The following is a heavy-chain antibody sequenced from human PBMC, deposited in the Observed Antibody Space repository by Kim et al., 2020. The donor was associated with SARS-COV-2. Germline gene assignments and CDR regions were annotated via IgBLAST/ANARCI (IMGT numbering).Heavy chain of an antibody. J-gene: IGHJ4*02. Sequence: GGSLRLSCAASGFTFSRYWMHWVRQAPGKGLVWVSHINGGGRSTNYADSVKGRVTISRDNAKNTLYLQMNSLRAEDTAVYYCARGGSGSLDYWGQGTLVTVSS. V-gene: IGHV3-74*01. CDR2: INGGGRST. CDR1: GFTFSRYW. CDR3: ARGGSGSLDY. D-gene: IGHD3-16*01.